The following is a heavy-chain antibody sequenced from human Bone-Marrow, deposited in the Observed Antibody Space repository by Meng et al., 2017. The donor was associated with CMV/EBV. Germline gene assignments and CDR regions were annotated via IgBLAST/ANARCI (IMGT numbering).Heavy chain of an antibody. J-gene: IGHJ6*02. D-gene: IGHD2-2*01. V-gene: IGHV3-9*01. Sequence: LSLTCAASGFTFDDYAMHRVRQAPGKGLEWVSGISWNSGSIGYADSVKGRFTISRDNAKNSLYLQMNSLRAEDTAVYYCARSQLLYYYYGMDVWGQGTTVTVSS. CDR3: ARSQLLYYYYGMDV. CDR1: GFTFDDYA. CDR2: ISWNSGSI.